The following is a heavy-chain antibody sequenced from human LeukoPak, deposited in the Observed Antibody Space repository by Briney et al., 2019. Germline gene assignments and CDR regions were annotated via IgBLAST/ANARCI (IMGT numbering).Heavy chain of an antibody. CDR1: GGSISSSSYY. V-gene: IGHV4-39*07. Sequence: SETLSLTCTVSGGSISSSSYYWGWIRQPPGKGLEWIGSIYYSGSTYYNPSLKSRVTISVDTSKNQFSLKLSSVTAADTAVYYCATKFYYCGSISCNDYWGQGTLVTVSS. D-gene: IGHD2-2*01. J-gene: IGHJ4*02. CDR2: IYYSGST. CDR3: ATKFYYCGSISCNDY.